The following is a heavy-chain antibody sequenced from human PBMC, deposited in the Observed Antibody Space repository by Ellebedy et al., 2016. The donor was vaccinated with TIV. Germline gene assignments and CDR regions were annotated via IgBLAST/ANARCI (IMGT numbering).Heavy chain of an antibody. CDR3: ARVGDYYGSGSLDY. D-gene: IGHD3-10*01. V-gene: IGHV4-4*02. J-gene: IGHJ4*02. CDR1: GASVTSPNW. CDR2: INHSGST. Sequence: SETLSLXXAISGASVTSPNWWTWVRQAPGKGLEWIGEINHSGSTNYNPSLKSRVTMSVDTTKKHISLRLSSVTAADTAVYYCARVGDYYGSGSLDYWGRGTLVAVSS.